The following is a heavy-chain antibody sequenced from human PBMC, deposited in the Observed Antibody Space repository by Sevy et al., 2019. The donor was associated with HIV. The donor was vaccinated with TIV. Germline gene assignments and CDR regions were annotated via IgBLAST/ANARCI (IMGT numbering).Heavy chain of an antibody. D-gene: IGHD2-21*02. CDR1: GFPFDTFA. V-gene: IGHV3-23*01. CDR3: GSWVTPHLDS. Sequence: GGSLRLSCTAFGFPFDTFALNWVRQAPGKGLEWVSTIGRGPENIHYADSVKGRFTISRDNSRNTVYLQLNNLIAEDTAMYYCGSWVTPHLDSWGQGTPVTVSS. CDR2: IGRGPENI. J-gene: IGHJ4*02.